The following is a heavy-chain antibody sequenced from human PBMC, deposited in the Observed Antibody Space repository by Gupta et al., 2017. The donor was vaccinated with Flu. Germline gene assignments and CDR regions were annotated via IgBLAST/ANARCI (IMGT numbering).Heavy chain of an antibody. CDR1: GFTFRRSY. Sequence: EMQLVESGGGLVQPGGSLRLSCAASGFTFRRSYLQWVRQAPGKWLVWVSRIKPDGSSTTYAESVKGRFTISRDNAKNTLYLQMNSLGDDDTAVYYCATVTSGCWGQGTLVTVSS. CDR2: IKPDGSST. J-gene: IGHJ4*02. V-gene: IGHV3-74*03. D-gene: IGHD4-17*01. CDR3: ATVTSGC.